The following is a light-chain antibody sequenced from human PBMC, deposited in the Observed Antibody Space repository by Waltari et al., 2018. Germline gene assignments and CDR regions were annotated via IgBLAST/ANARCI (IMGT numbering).Light chain of an antibody. V-gene: IGLV4-69*01. CDR3: ETGGHGTWV. CDR2: VNSDGSH. Sequence: QLVLTQSPSASASLGASVKLTCTLSRGHITNVIAWHQQQPGKGPRYLMKVNSDGSHRKGDDIPDRFSGSGSGPERYLTISSLQSEDEADYYCETGGHGTWVFGGGTKLTVL. CDR1: RGHITNV. J-gene: IGLJ3*02.